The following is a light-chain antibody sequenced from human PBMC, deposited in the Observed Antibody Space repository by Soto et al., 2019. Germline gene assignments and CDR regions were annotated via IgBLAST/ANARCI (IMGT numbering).Light chain of an antibody. CDR1: QGISRY. CDR2: SAS. Sequence: IQLTQSPSSLSASVGDSVTITCRASQGISRYLAWYQQKPGKAPELLIFSASSLQSGVPSRFSGSGSGTDFTLTIGSLQREDFATYFCQQTYSTPPTFGQGTRVEI. CDR3: QQTYSTPPT. V-gene: IGKV1-39*01. J-gene: IGKJ1*01.